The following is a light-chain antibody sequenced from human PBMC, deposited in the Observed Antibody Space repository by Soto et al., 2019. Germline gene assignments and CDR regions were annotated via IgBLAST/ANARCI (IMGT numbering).Light chain of an antibody. CDR2: GLT. CDR1: FNDIGTFNY. CDR3: NSFTTSTFYV. J-gene: IGLJ1*01. Sequence: QSVLTQPASVSGSPGQSITISCTGTFNDIGTFNYVSWFQQHPGKAPKLLIFGLTSRPSDVSDRFSGSKSGNTASLTISGLQAEDEADYYCNSFTTSTFYVFGSGTKVTVL. V-gene: IGLV2-14*01.